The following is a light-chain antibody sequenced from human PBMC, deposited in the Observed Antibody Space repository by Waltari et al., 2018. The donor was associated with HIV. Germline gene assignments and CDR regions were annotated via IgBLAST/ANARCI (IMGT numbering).Light chain of an antibody. CDR1: KLGDKY. V-gene: IGLV3-1*01. J-gene: IGLJ2*01. CDR2: QDS. Sequence: GQTASITCSGDKLGDKYVCWYQQRPGQSPVMVIYQDSERPSGVPERFSGSNSGNTATLTISGTQPWDEADYYCQVWDNNSAVFGGGTKVTVL. CDR3: QVWDNNSAV.